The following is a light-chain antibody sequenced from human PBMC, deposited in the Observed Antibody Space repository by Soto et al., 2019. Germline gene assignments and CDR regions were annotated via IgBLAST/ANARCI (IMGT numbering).Light chain of an antibody. CDR1: QSVSRSY. CDR3: QQYDNSPL. V-gene: IGKV3-20*01. CDR2: GAS. Sequence: EIVLTQSPGTLSLSPGERATLSCRASQSVSRSYLAWYQQKPGQAPRLLIYGASSRATGIPDRFSGSGSGTDFTLTISKLEPEDFAVYYCQQYDNSPLFGPGTKVDI. J-gene: IGKJ3*01.